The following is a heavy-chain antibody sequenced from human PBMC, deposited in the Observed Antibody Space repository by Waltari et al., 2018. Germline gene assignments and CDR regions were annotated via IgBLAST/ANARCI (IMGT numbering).Heavy chain of an antibody. Sequence: QVQLVQSGAEVKKPGSSVKVSCKASGGTFSSYAISWVRQAPGQGLEWMGGIIPILGIANYAQKFQGRVTITADESTSTAYMELNSLRAEDTAVYYCAKEVWQQLVRMVGWFDPWGQGTLVTVSS. D-gene: IGHD6-13*01. J-gene: IGHJ5*02. CDR2: IIPILGIA. CDR3: AKEVWQQLVRMVGWFDP. CDR1: GGTFSSYA. V-gene: IGHV1-69*04.